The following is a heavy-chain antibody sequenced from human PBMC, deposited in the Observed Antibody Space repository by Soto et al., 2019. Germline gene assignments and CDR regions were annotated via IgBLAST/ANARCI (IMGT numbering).Heavy chain of an antibody. CDR3: ASRRIGYCSGGSCYSADY. V-gene: IGHV4-39*01. D-gene: IGHD2-15*01. CDR1: GGSISSSSYY. CDR2: IYYSGST. J-gene: IGHJ4*02. Sequence: QLQLQESGPGLVKPSETLSLTCTVSGGSISSSSYYWGWIRQPPGKGLEWIGSIYYSGSTYYNPSLKSRVTISGDTSKNQFSLKLSSVTAADTAVYYCASRRIGYCSGGSCYSADYWGQGTLVTVSS.